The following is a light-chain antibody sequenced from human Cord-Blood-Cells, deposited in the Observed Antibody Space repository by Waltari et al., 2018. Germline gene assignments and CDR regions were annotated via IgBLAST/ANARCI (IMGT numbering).Light chain of an antibody. CDR2: DAS. J-gene: IGKJ4*01. CDR3: QQFNSYPLT. CDR1: QGISSA. V-gene: IGKV1-13*02. Sequence: AIQLPQSPSSLSASVGDRVTITCRASQGISSALAWYHQKPGKAPKLLIYDASSLESGVPSRFSVSGSGTDFTLTISSLQPEDFATYYCQQFNSYPLTFGGGTKVEIK.